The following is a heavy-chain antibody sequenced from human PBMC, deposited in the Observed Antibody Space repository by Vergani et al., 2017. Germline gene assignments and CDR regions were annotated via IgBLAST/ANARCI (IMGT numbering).Heavy chain of an antibody. D-gene: IGHD6-13*01. CDR1: GGSISSGSYY. Sequence: QVQLQESGPGLVKPSQTLSLTCTVSGGSISSGSYYWSWIRQPAGKGLEWIGRIYTSGSTNYNPSLKSRVTISVDTSKNQFSLKLSSVTAADTAVYYCAGSSSWFHNFDYWGQETLVTVSS. V-gene: IGHV4-61*02. CDR3: AGSSSWFHNFDY. CDR2: IYTSGST. J-gene: IGHJ4*02.